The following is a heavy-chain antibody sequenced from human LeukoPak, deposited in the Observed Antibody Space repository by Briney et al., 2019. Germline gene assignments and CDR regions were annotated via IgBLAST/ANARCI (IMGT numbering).Heavy chain of an antibody. CDR2: ISSSSSYI. Sequence: PGGSLRLSCAASGFTFSSYSMNWVRQAPGMGLEWVSSISSSSSYIYYADSVKGRFTISRDNAKNSLFLQMNSLRAEDTAVYYCAIMPYDSSGYSQYWGQGTLVTVSS. CDR3: AIMPYDSSGYSQY. J-gene: IGHJ4*02. V-gene: IGHV3-21*01. CDR1: GFTFSSYS. D-gene: IGHD3-22*01.